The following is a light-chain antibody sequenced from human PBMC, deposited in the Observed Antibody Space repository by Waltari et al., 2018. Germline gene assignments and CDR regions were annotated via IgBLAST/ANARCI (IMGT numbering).Light chain of an antibody. CDR2: EIN. CDR1: SSAVGNYHR. J-gene: IGLJ2*01. V-gene: IGLV2-23*02. CDR3: CSYVTGGTLV. Sequence: HSALTQPAPVSGSPGQSITISCTGTSSAVGNYHRVSLYQKNPGKAPQLIIYEINMRPSGISNRFSGSKSGNTASLTISGLQAEDEADYYCCSYVTGGTLVFGGGTRLTVL.